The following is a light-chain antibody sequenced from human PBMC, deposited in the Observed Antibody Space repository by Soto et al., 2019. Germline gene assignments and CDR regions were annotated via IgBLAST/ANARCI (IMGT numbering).Light chain of an antibody. Sequence: QSVLTQPASVSGSPGQSITISCTGTSSDVGSYNFVSWYQQHPGKAPKLMISEGSKRPSGFSDRFSGSKSGNTASLTISGLQAEDEADYYCCSYAGGSTFVLFGGGTKLTVL. J-gene: IGLJ3*02. V-gene: IGLV2-23*03. CDR3: CSYAGGSTFVL. CDR1: SSDVGSYNF. CDR2: EGS.